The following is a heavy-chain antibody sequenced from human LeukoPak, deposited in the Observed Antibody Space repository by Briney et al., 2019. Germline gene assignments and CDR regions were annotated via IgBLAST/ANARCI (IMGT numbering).Heavy chain of an antibody. CDR2: IYYSGST. CDR1: GGSISSSSYY. V-gene: IGHV4-39*07. CDR3: ARDQRGELPLDY. Sequence: SETLSLTCTVSGGSISSSSYYWGWIRQPPGKGLEWIGSIYYSGSTYYNPSLKSRVTISVDTSKNQFSLKLSSVTAADTAVYYCARDQRGELPLDYWGQGTLVTVSS. J-gene: IGHJ4*02. D-gene: IGHD1-26*01.